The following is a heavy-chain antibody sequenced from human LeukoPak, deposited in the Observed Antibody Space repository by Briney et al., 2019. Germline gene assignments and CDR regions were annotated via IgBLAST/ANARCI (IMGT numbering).Heavy chain of an antibody. CDR3: ASDQVSGVFDY. J-gene: IGHJ4*02. Sequence: GSRSLSCAGSGFVFSDFYINWIRHSPGKGLEWLAYISPDGSYTTYGDSVKGRFVISRDNAKNSVSLQMNSLRVEDTAVYFCASDQVSGVFDYWGQGARVTVS. V-gene: IGHV3-11*05. CDR1: GFVFSDFY. D-gene: IGHD5/OR15-5a*01. CDR2: ISPDGSYT.